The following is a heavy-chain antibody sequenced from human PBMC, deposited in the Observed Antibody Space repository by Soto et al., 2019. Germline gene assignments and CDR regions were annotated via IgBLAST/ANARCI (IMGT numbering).Heavy chain of an antibody. D-gene: IGHD1-1*01. CDR3: ARLTEAERH. J-gene: IGHJ4*02. CDR2: LYNHGKT. V-gene: IGHV3-53*01. Sequence: EVQLVESGGGLTQPGGSLRLSCVVSGFIVSSSHMIWVRQAPGKGLEGVSILYNHGKTNYVDFVKGRFTITRDNYKNTVYHQMNSLRVEDTAVYYCARLTEAERHWGQGALDTVSS. CDR1: GFIVSSSH.